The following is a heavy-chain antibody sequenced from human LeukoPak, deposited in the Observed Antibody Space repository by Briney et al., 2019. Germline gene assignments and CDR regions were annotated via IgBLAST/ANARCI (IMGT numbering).Heavy chain of an antibody. V-gene: IGHV4-38-2*02. D-gene: IGHD6-19*01. Sequence: SETLSLTCIVSRYSITSAYYWGWIRQPPGKGLEWIGSVYYSGGTYYNPSLKSRVTISRDTSKNQFSLKVNSVTVADTAVYYCARGLHPTVPGVGWGNWFDPWGQGTLVTVSS. CDR2: VYYSGGT. J-gene: IGHJ5*02. CDR3: ARGLHPTVPGVGWGNWFDP. CDR1: RYSITSAYY.